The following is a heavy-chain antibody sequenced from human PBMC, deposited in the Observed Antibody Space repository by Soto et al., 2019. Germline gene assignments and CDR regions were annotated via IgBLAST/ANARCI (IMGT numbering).Heavy chain of an antibody. CDR2: IYRGGTT. J-gene: IGHJ6*03. CDR1: GFTVSSNY. D-gene: IGHD6-13*01. V-gene: IGHV3-66*04. CDR3: ARPWEDSDSWYYMAV. Sequence: EVQLVDSGGGLVQPGGSLRLSCIVSGFTVSSNYMNWVRQAPGKGLEWVSIIYRGGTTYYSDSVKGRFTISRDTSKNTQLLQMNSLRAEDTAVYYCARPWEDSDSWYYMAVWGKGTTVTVSS.